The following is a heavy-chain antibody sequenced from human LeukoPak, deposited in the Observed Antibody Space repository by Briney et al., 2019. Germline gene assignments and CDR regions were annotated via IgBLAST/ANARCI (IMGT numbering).Heavy chain of an antibody. D-gene: IGHD6-13*01. CDR2: IIPIFGTA. CDR1: GYTFTSYD. CDR3: ARVRVGIAAAGFDY. J-gene: IGHJ4*02. Sequence: SVKVSCKASGYTFTSYDINWVRQAPGQGLEWMGGIIPIFGTANYAQKFQGRVTITADESTSTAYMELSSLRSEDTAVYYCARVRVGIAAAGFDYWGQGTLVTVSS. V-gene: IGHV1-69*13.